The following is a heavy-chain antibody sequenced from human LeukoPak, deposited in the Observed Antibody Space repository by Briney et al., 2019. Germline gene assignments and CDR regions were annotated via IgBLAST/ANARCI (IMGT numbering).Heavy chain of an antibody. CDR1: GGSVSSYY. CDR3: ARERAGSGYSGHDGGWFDP. V-gene: IGHV4-4*07. CDR2: IYSSGSS. Sequence: NPSETLFLTXTVSGGSVSSYYWSWIGQPAGKELEWIGRIYSSGSSSFNPSLKSRVTMSVDTSKNQFSLKLSSVTAADTAVYYCARERAGSGYSGHDGGWFDPWGQGTLVTVSS. J-gene: IGHJ5*02. D-gene: IGHD5-12*01.